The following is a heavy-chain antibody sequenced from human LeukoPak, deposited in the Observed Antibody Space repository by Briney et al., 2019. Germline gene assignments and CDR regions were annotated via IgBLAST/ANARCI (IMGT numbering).Heavy chain of an antibody. Sequence: PSETLSLTCTVSGGSISSHFWSWIRQPPGEGLEWIGNIYNSGTTNYNPSLESRVTISVDTSKNQLPLQLTSVTAADTAVYYCTKATQWLAFDYWGRGTLVTVSS. D-gene: IGHD6-19*01. CDR1: GGSISSHF. CDR3: TKATQWLAFDY. CDR2: IYNSGTT. V-gene: IGHV4-59*11. J-gene: IGHJ4*02.